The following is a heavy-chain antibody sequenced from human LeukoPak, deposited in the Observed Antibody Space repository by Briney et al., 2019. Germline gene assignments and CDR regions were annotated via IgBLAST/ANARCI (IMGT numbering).Heavy chain of an antibody. Sequence: SETLSLTCTVSGGSISSYYWSWIRQPPGKGLEWIGEINHSGSTNYNPSLKSRVTISVDTSKNQFSLKLSSVTAADTAVYYCARGGSSSWYEYYFDYWGQGTLVTVSS. J-gene: IGHJ4*02. D-gene: IGHD6-13*01. CDR2: INHSGST. CDR1: GGSISSYY. V-gene: IGHV4-34*01. CDR3: ARGGSSSWYEYYFDY.